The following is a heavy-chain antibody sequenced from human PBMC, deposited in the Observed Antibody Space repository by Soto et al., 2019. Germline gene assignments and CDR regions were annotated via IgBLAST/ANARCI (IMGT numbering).Heavy chain of an antibody. CDR2: ISWDGGTT. D-gene: IGHD6-13*01. Sequence: EVQLVESGGVVVQPGGSLRHSYAASGFTFDDYTMHWVRQAPGKGLEWVSLISWDGGTTYYADSVKGRFTISRDNSKTSLYLQMNSLRTEDTALYYCAKDSGGSSWWSGSYYAMDVWGQGTTVTVSS. CDR3: AKDSGGSSWWSGSYYAMDV. CDR1: GFTFDDYT. V-gene: IGHV3-43*01. J-gene: IGHJ6*02.